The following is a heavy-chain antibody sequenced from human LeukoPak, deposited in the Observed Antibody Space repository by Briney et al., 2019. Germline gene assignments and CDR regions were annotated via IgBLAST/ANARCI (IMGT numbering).Heavy chain of an antibody. J-gene: IGHJ5*02. V-gene: IGHV4-39*07. CDR1: GGSISSSSYY. CDR2: IYYSGST. Sequence: PSETLSLXCTVSGGSISSSSYYWGWIRQPPGKGLEWIGSIYYSGSTYYNPSLKSRVTISVDTSKNQFSLKLSSVTAADTAVYYCARLIVVVPAAILWFDPWGQGTLVTVSS. CDR3: ARLIVVVPAAILWFDP. D-gene: IGHD2-2*01.